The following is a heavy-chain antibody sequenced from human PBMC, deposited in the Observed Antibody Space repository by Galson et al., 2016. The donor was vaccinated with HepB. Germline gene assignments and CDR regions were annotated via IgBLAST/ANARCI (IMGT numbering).Heavy chain of an antibody. D-gene: IGHD2-21*02. V-gene: IGHV4-4*02. J-gene: IGHJ4*02. CDR3: ARGVTILWH. Sequence: SETLSLTCTVSGGSITITNWWTWVRQPPGKGLEWIGEAYHTGSTNYTPSLKSRVTISVDKSKNQFSLKLSSVTAADTAVYYCARGVTILWHWGQGTLVTVSS. CDR1: GGSITITNW. CDR2: AYHTGST.